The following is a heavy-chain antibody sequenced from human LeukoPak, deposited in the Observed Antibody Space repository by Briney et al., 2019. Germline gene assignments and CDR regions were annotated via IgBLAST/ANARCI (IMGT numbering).Heavy chain of an antibody. V-gene: IGHV4-61*01. D-gene: IGHD3-22*01. Sequence: SETLSLTCTVSGDSVSSDSYYWHWIRESPGKGLQWVGFVYYSGRTKYNPSLESRVSISIDKSQNQVSLRLRSVTAADTAMYFCVREASTSYYDSSGYYRQTETFDVWGQGTMVTVSS. CDR1: GDSVSSDSYY. J-gene: IGHJ3*01. CDR3: VREASTSYYDSSGYYRQTETFDV. CDR2: VYYSGRT.